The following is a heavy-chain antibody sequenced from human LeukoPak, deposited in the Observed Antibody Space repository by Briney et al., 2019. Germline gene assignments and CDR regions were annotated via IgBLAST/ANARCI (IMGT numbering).Heavy chain of an antibody. J-gene: IGHJ5*02. CDR2: VTPNSGDT. Sequence: AAVKVTCKASGYTFTCYYLHWVRQAPGQGLEWMGFVTPNSGDTNYAYKFQGSVTMTMDTSISKVYMEQSRLRSDDTAVYYCARASGSYWWFDPWGQGTLVTVSS. CDR1: GYTFTCYY. D-gene: IGHD1-26*01. CDR3: ARASGSYWWFDP. V-gene: IGHV1-2*02.